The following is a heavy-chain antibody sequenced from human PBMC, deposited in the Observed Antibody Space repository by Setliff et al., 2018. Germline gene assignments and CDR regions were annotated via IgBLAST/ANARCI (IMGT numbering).Heavy chain of an antibody. D-gene: IGHD3-16*01. CDR1: GFTFSSYA. CDR2: ISGSGGNT. J-gene: IGHJ4*02. CDR3: ARDGGEY. V-gene: IGHV3-23*01. Sequence: PGGSLRLSCAASGFTFSSYAMSWVRQAPGKGLEWVSTISGSGGNTYYADSVKGRFTISRDDAKNSVYLQINSLRAEDTAVYYCARDGGEYWGQGTLVTVSS.